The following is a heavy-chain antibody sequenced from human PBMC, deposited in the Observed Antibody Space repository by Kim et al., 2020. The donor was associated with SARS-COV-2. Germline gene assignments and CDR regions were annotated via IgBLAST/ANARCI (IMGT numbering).Heavy chain of an antibody. CDR3: ANPVAYYDFWSGYSTDY. D-gene: IGHD3-3*01. Sequence: VKGRFTISRDNSKNTLYLQMNSLRAEDTAVYYCANPVAYYDFWSGYSTDYWGQGTLVTVSS. V-gene: IGHV3-23*01. J-gene: IGHJ4*02.